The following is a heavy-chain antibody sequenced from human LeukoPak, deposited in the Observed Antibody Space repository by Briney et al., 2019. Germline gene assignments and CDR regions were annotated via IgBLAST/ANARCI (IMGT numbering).Heavy chain of an antibody. V-gene: IGHV3-23*01. CDR1: GFTFSSYG. D-gene: IGHD4-17*01. CDR2: ISGSGGST. CDR3: AKDPTVTPYWYFDL. Sequence: PGGSLRLSCAASGFTFSSYGMSWVRQAPGKGLEWVLAISGSGGSTYYADSVKGRFTISRDNSKNTLYLQMNSLRAEDTSVYYCAKDPTVTPYWYFDLWGRGTLVTVSS. J-gene: IGHJ2*01.